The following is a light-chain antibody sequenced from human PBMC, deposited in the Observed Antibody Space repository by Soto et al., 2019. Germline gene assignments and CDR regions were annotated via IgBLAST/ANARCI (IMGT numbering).Light chain of an antibody. CDR3: QRYGSSRWT. Sequence: EIVLTQSPGTLSLSPGERATLSCRASQSVSSNLAWYQQKPGQAPRLLIYGASSRATGIPDRFSGSGSGTDFTLTISRLEPEDFAVYYCQRYGSSRWTFGQGTKVDIK. V-gene: IGKV3-20*01. J-gene: IGKJ1*01. CDR1: QSVSSN. CDR2: GAS.